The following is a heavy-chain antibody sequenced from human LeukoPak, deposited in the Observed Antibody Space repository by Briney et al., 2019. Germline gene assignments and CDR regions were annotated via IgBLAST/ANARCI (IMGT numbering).Heavy chain of an antibody. D-gene: IGHD1-26*01. CDR1: GGSISSYY. CDR2: IYYSGST. V-gene: IGHV4-59*01. Sequence: PSETLSLTCTVSGGSISSYYWSWIRQPPGKGLEWIGYIYYSGSTNYNPSLKSRVTISVDTSKNQFSLKLSSVTAADTAVYYCAREGPYSGSYSVWGQGTLVTVSS. CDR3: AREGPYSGSYSV. J-gene: IGHJ4*02.